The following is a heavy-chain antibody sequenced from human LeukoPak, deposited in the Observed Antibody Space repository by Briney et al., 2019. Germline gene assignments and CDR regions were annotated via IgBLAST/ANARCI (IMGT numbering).Heavy chain of an antibody. V-gene: IGHV1-18*01. CDR1: GYTFTSYG. CDR3: ARDRFGAIVVVPAATSGVHYYYYYGMDV. J-gene: IGHJ6*02. CDR2: ISAYNGNT. D-gene: IGHD2-2*01. Sequence: ASVKVSCKASGYTFTSYGISWVRQAPGQGLEWMGWISAYNGNTNYAQKLQGRVTMTTDTSTSTAYMELRSLRPDDTAVYYCARDRFGAIVVVPAATSGVHYYYYYGMDVWGQGTAVTVSS.